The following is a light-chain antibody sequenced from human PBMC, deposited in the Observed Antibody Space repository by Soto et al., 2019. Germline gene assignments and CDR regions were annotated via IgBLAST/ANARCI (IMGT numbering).Light chain of an antibody. V-gene: IGLV1-44*01. CDR2: INS. CDR3: AAWDDSLNGVV. CDR1: SSNIGRNT. Sequence: QSVLTQPPSASGTPGQRVTISCSGSSSNIGRNTVNWYQQLPGTAPKLLIYINSQRPSGVPDRFSGSKSGTSASLAISGLQSEDEADYYCAAWDDSLNGVVFGGGTKVTVL. J-gene: IGLJ2*01.